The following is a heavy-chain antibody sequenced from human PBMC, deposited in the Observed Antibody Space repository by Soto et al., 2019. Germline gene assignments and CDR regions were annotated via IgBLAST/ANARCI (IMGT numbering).Heavy chain of an antibody. CDR1: GFTFSSYE. J-gene: IGHJ6*02. CDR3: ARVGRSSEAFYYYYYGMDV. CDR2: ISSSGSTI. D-gene: IGHD3-3*01. V-gene: IGHV3-48*03. Sequence: GSLRLSCAASGFTFSSYEMNWVRQAPGKGLEWVSYISSSGSTIYYADSVKGRFTISRDNAKNSLYLQMNSLRAEDTAVYYCARVGRSSEAFYYYYYGMDVWGQGTTVTVS.